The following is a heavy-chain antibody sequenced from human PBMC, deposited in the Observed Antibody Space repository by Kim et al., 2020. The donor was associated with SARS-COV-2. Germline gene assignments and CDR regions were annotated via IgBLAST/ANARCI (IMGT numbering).Heavy chain of an antibody. D-gene: IGHD5-18*01. CDR1: GFTFTSSA. Sequence: SVKVSCKASGFTFTSSAVQWVRQARGQRLEWIGWIVVGSGNTNYAQKFQERVTITRDMSTSTAYMELSSLRSEDTAVYYCAAGLQLWPPLYYYYGMDVWGQGTTVTVSS. CDR2: IVVGSGNT. J-gene: IGHJ6*02. CDR3: AAGLQLWPPLYYYYGMDV. V-gene: IGHV1-58*01.